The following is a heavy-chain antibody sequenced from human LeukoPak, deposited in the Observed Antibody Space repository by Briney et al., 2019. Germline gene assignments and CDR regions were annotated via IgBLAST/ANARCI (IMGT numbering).Heavy chain of an antibody. CDR1: GYTFTNYD. D-gene: IGHD3-10*01. CDR2: INPNSGGT. Sequence: ASVKVSCKTSGYTFTNYDINWVRQAPGQGLEWMGWINPNSGGTNYAQKFQGWVTMTRDTSISTAYMELSRLRSDDTAVYYCARGLWFGDERSAFDIWGQGTMVTVSS. J-gene: IGHJ3*02. CDR3: ARGLWFGDERSAFDI. V-gene: IGHV1-2*04.